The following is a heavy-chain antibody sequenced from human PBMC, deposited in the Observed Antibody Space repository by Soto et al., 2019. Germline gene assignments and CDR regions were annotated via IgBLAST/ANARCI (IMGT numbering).Heavy chain of an antibody. J-gene: IGHJ4*02. V-gene: IGHV5-51*01. Sequence: GESLKISCKASGYSFTTYWIGWVRQMPGKGLEWVGFIYPGDSDTRYRPSFQGQVTISADKSTSTAYLQWSRLKASDTAIYYCGRPSMVRGVIVSGPDYWGQGTLVTVSS. CDR3: GRPSMVRGVIVSGPDY. D-gene: IGHD3-10*01. CDR1: GYSFTTYW. CDR2: IYPGDSDT.